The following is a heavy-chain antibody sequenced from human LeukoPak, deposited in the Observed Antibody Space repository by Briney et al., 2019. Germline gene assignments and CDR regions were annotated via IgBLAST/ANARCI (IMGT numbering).Heavy chain of an antibody. CDR1: GFTLCSYG. V-gene: IGHV3-21*05. D-gene: IGHD6-13*01. Sequence: GGSLRHSRAASGFTLCSYGMHWVRPAPGKGLEWVSYIRGASDYRKSADSVKGRFTISRDNAKKSLYLQMNSLRAEDTAVYYWARDLRAAAAFDYWGQGTLVTVSS. J-gene: IGHJ4*02. CDR3: ARDLRAAAAFDY. CDR2: IRGASDYR.